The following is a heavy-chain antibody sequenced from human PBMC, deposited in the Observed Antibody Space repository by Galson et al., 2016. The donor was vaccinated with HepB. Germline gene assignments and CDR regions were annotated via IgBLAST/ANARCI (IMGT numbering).Heavy chain of an antibody. CDR2: IGGRPDQH. J-gene: IGHJ4*02. Sequence: SLRLSCAASGFTLNNYVMSWVRQAPGKGLEWVATIGGRPDQHNYADSVEGRFAISRDNSRGTVSLQMTTLRAEDTSIYYCLKDAQHPIDYWGQGTLVTVSS. V-gene: IGHV3-23*01. CDR1: GFTLNNYV. CDR3: LKDAQHPIDY.